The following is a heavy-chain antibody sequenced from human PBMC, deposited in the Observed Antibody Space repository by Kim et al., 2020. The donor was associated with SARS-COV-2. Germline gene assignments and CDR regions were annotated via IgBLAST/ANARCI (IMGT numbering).Heavy chain of an antibody. D-gene: IGHD4-17*01. CDR2: IGTAGDT. J-gene: IGHJ4*02. V-gene: IGHV3-13*01. CDR1: GFTFSSYD. CDR3: ARGDTVTSFDY. Sequence: GGSLRLSCAASGFTFSSYDMHWVRQATGKGLEWVSAIGTAGDTYYPGSVKGRFTISRENAKNSLYLQMNSLRAGDTAVYYCARGDTVTSFDYWGQGTLVTVSS.